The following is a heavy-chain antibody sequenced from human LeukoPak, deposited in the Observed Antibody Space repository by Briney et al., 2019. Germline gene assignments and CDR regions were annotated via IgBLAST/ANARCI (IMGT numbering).Heavy chain of an antibody. CDR3: TRNCGSDNWFDP. CDR1: GFTVSSNY. D-gene: IGHD7-27*01. Sequence: GGSLRLSCAASGFTVSSNYMTWVRQAPGKGLEWVSVIYSGGSTYYADSVKGRFTISRDNSKNTLYLQMNSLRAEDTAVYYCTRNCGSDNWFDPWGQGTLVTVSS. J-gene: IGHJ5*02. V-gene: IGHV3-53*01. CDR2: IYSGGST.